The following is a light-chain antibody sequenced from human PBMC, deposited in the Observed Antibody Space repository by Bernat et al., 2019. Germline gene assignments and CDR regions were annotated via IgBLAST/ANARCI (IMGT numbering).Light chain of an antibody. CDR2: EVS. Sequence: QSALTQPPSVSGSPGQSVTISCTGTSSDVGKYNRVSWYQQPPGTAPKLMIYEVSNRPSGVPDRFSGSKSGNTASLTISGLQAEDEADYYCNSWTGSSNLFVLGTGTKVTVL. J-gene: IGLJ1*01. V-gene: IGLV2-18*02. CDR1: SSDVGKYNR. CDR3: NSWTGSSNLFV.